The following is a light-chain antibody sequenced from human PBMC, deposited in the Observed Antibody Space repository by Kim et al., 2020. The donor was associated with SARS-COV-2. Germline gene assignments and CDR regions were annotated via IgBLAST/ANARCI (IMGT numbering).Light chain of an antibody. J-gene: IGLJ3*02. Sequence: GQSVTISCTGTSGNIGGYDYVSWYQQYPGRAPKLMIYEINKRPSGVPDRFSGSKSGNTASLTVSGLQPEDEADYYCNSYAGSNSLVFGGGTKLTVL. CDR2: EIN. CDR1: SGNIGGYDY. CDR3: NSYAGSNSLV. V-gene: IGLV2-8*01.